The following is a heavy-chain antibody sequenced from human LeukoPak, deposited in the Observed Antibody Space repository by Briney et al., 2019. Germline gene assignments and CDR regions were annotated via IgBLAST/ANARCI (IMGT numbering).Heavy chain of an antibody. Sequence: ASVKVSCKASGYTFTSYDINWVRQATGQGLEWMGWMNPNSGKTGYAQKFQGRVTMTRSTSISTAYMELSSLRSEDTAVYYCARGSTVDTVATPLKYWGQGTLATVSS. CDR3: ARGSTVDTVATPLKY. V-gene: IGHV1-8*01. D-gene: IGHD5-12*01. J-gene: IGHJ4*02. CDR2: MNPNSGKT. CDR1: GYTFTSYD.